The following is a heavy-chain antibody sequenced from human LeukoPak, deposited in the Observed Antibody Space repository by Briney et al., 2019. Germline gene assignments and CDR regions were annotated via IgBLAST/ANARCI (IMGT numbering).Heavy chain of an antibody. J-gene: IGHJ5*02. CDR2: ISSSGSTI. Sequence: GGSLRLSCAASGFTFSDYYMSWIRQAPGKGLEWVSYISSSGSTIYYADSVKGQFTISRDNAKNSLYLQMNSLRAEDTAVYYCARDRAGTTMRNWFDPWGQGTLVTVSS. V-gene: IGHV3-11*01. D-gene: IGHD1-7*01. CDR1: GFTFSDYY. CDR3: ARDRAGTTMRNWFDP.